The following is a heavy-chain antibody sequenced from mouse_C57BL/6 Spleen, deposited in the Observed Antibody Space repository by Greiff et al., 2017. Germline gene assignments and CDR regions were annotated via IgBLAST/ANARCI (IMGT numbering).Heavy chain of an antibody. CDR3: TREGFTNYFDY. CDR1: GFTFSSYA. CDR2: ISSGGDYI. V-gene: IGHV5-9-1*02. D-gene: IGHD1-1*01. Sequence: EVQRVESGEGLVKPGGSLKLSCAASGFTFSSYAMSWVRQTPEKRLEWVAYISSGGDYIYYADTVKGRFTISRDNARNTLYLQMSSLKSEDTAMYYCTREGFTNYFDYWGQGTTLTVSS. J-gene: IGHJ2*01.